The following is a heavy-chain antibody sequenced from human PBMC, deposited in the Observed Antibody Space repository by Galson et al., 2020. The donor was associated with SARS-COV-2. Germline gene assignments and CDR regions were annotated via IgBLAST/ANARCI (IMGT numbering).Heavy chain of an antibody. D-gene: IGHD2-21*01. Sequence: GGSLRLSCAASGFTFSSYAMSWVRQAPGKGLEWVSAISGSGGSTYYADSVKGRFTISRDNSKNTLYLQMNSLRAEDTAVYYCAKDESYCGGDCRVRVFVQFDYWGQGTLVTVSS. CDR3: AKDESYCGGDCRVRVFVQFDY. V-gene: IGHV3-23*01. CDR1: GFTFSSYA. J-gene: IGHJ4*02. CDR2: ISGSGGST.